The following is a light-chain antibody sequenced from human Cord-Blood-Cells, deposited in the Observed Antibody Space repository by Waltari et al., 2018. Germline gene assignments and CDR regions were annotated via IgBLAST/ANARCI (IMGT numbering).Light chain of an antibody. V-gene: IGKV1-39*01. CDR1: QSISSY. Sequence: DIQMTQSPSSLSASVGDRVTITCRASQSISSYLNWYQQKPGKAPKLPIYAASSLQSGVPARFRGSRSGTAFTLTNSSLQPQAIATNYCQQSYSTPYTFSQVTKLEIK. CDR3: QQSYSTPYT. J-gene: IGKJ2*01. CDR2: AAS.